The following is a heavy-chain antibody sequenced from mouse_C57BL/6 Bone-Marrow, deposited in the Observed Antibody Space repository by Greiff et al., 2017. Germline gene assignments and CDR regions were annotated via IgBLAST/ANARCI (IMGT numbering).Heavy chain of an antibody. CDR2: INPNYGTT. J-gene: IGHJ1*03. D-gene: IGHD1-1*01. CDR3: ARLEFDGSSGDWYFDV. V-gene: IGHV1-39*01. Sequence: LQESGPELVKPGASVKISCKASGYSFTDYNMNWVKQSNGKSLEWIGVINPNYGTTSYNQKFKGKATLTVDTSSSTAYMELHSLTSEDSAVYFCARLEFDGSSGDWYFDVWGTGTTVTVSS. CDR1: GYSFTDYN.